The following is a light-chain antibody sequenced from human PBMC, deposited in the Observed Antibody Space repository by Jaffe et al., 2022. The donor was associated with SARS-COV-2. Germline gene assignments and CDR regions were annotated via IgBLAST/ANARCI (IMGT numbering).Light chain of an antibody. CDR3: CSYAGTSSV. CDR1: SSDVGTYNL. V-gene: IGLV2-23*01. J-gene: IGLJ3*02. CDR2: EGN. Sequence: QSALTQPASVSGSPGQSITISCTGTSSDVGTYNLVSWYQQHPGKAPKLMIYEGNKRPSGVSNRFSGSQSGNTASLTISGLQAEDEADYFCCSYAGTSSVFGGGTKLTVL.